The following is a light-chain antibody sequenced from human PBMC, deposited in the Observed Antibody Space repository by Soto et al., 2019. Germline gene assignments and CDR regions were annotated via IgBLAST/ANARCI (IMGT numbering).Light chain of an antibody. CDR1: QRVXNY. V-gene: IGKV1-27*01. J-gene: IGKJ4*01. CDR3: QKYNFATRT. CDR2: AAS. Sequence: ILLTQSPSSLSASVGESATITCRASQRVXNYLAWYQQKPGKAPKVLXDAASTLQRGGPSRLSGSGSGTDFTLTISSLHPDDVDGYYCQKYNFATRTFGGGTKVDI.